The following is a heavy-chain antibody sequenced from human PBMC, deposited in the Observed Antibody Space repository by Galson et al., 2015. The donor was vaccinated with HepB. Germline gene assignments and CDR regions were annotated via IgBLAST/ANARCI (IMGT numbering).Heavy chain of an antibody. CDR2: IYWNDDK. J-gene: IGHJ6*02. CDR3: AHSLWYCSSTSCSTGVDV. V-gene: IGHV2-5*01. Sequence: PALVKPTQTITLTCTFSGFSLSTSGVGVGWIRQPPGKALEWLALIYWNDDKRYSPSLKSGLTITKDTSKNQVVLTMTNMDPVDTATYYCAHSLWYCSSTSCSTGVDVWGQGTTVTVSS. D-gene: IGHD2-2*01. CDR1: GFSLSTSGVG.